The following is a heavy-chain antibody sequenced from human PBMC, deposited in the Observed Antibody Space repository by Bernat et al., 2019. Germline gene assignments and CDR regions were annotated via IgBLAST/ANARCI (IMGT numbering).Heavy chain of an antibody. J-gene: IGHJ4*02. CDR1: GFTFSDYN. V-gene: IGHV3-21*01. CDR3: AREVAKDIGVVVGATGLDY. CDR2: ISSSSSHK. D-gene: IGHD2-15*01. Sequence: EVQLVESGGGLVKPGGSLRLSCAASGFTFSDYNMNWVRQAPGKGLEWVSSISSSSSHKYYADSVKGRFTISRDNARNSLYLQMNSLRAEDTAVYHCAREVAKDIGVVVGATGLDYWGQGTLVTVSS.